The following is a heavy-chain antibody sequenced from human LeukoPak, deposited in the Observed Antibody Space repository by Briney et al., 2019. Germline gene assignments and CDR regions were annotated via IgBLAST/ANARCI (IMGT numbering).Heavy chain of an antibody. V-gene: IGHV4-34*01. Sequence: SETLSLTCAVYGGSFSGYYWSWIRQPPGKGLEWIGEINHSGSTNYNPSLKSRVTISVDTSKNQFSLKLSSVTAADTAVYYCARAPPLWQWLVYFDYWDQGTLVTVSS. CDR1: GGSFSGYY. CDR3: ARAPPLWQWLVYFDY. J-gene: IGHJ4*02. CDR2: INHSGST. D-gene: IGHD6-19*01.